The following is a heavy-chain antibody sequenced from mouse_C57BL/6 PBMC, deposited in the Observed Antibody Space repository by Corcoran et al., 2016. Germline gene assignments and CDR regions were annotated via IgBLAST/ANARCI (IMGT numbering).Heavy chain of an antibody. D-gene: IGHD4-1*01. CDR3: ARGSGTGFAY. CDR2: IYPGDGDT. Sequence: QVQLQQSGAELVKPGASVKISCKASGYAFSSYGMNWVKQRPGKGLEWIGQIYPGDGDTNYNGKFKGKATLTADKSSSTAYMQLSSLTSEDSAVYFWARGSGTGFAYWGQGTLVTVSA. V-gene: IGHV1-80*01. CDR1: GYAFSSYG. J-gene: IGHJ3*01.